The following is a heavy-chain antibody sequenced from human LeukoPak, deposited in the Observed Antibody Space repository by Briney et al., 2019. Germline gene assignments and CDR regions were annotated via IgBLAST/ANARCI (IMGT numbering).Heavy chain of an antibody. V-gene: IGHV1-46*01. J-gene: IGHJ3*02. CDR2: INPSGGST. Sequence: ASVKVSCKASGYTLTSYYMHWVRQAPGQGLEWMGIINPSGGSTSYAQKFQGRVAMTRDTSTSTVYMELSSLRSEDTAVYYCARASGPSDAFDIWGQGAMVTVSS. D-gene: IGHD3-3*01. CDR3: ARASGPSDAFDI. CDR1: GYTLTSYY.